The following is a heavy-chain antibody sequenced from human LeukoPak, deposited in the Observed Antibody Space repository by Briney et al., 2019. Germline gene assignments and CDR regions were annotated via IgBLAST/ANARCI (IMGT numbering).Heavy chain of an antibody. J-gene: IGHJ4*02. CDR1: GFIVSSKY. CDR2: IYSGGDT. CDR3: ARRAYFDF. V-gene: IGHV3-66*04. Sequence: GGSLRLSCAASGFIVSSKYMSWVHQAPGKGLEWVSIIYSGGDTYYADSVKGRFTISRDNSKNTVYLQMNSLRAEDTAVYYCARRAYFDFWGQGTLVTVSS.